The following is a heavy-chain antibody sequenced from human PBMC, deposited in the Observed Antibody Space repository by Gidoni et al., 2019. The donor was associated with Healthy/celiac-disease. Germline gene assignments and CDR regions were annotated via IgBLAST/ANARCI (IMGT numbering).Heavy chain of an antibody. D-gene: IGHD3-3*01. J-gene: IGHJ4*02. CDR1: GFTFSSYS. CDR2: ISSSSSYI. CDR3: ARGVGWSPDY. V-gene: IGHV3-21*01. Sequence: EVQLVESGGGLVKPGGSLRLSCAASGFTFSSYSMNWVRQAPGKGLEGVSSISSSSSYIYYADSVKGRFTISRDNAKNSLYLQMNSLRAEDTAVYYCARGVGWSPDYWGQGTLVTVSS.